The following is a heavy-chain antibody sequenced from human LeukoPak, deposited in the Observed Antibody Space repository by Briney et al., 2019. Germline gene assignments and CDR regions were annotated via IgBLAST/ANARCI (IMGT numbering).Heavy chain of an antibody. CDR2: TYYMSNWYN. V-gene: IGHV6-1*01. D-gene: IGHD3-10*01. CDR3: ARADMIRERQFDAFDI. Sequence: SQTLSLTCAISGDTTSSSSSTWNSIRQSPSRGLEWLGRTYYMSNWYNDYAVSVKSRLIINPDTSKNQFSLHMNFVTPEDKAVYYCARADMIRERQFDAFDIWGQGAMVTVSS. CDR1: GDTTSSSSST. J-gene: IGHJ3*02.